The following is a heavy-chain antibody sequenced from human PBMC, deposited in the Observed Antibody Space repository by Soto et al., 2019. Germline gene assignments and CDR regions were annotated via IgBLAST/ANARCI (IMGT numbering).Heavy chain of an antibody. D-gene: IGHD1-20*01. CDR2: ISNSGNTI. Sequence: GGSLRISCVASGFVFKNYEMNWVRQAPGRGLEWISYISNSGNTIYVADSMRGRFTISRDNAKNSLFPQMNSLRADDTAVYYCARDIDNRDYYYGLDVWGQGTTVTVSS. CDR3: ARDIDNRDYYYGLDV. J-gene: IGHJ6*02. V-gene: IGHV3-48*03. CDR1: GFVFKNYE.